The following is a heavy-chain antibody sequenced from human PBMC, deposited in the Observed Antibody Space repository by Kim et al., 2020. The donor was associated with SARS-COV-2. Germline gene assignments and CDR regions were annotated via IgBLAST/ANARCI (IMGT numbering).Heavy chain of an antibody. D-gene: IGHD6-6*01. CDR2: ISGSGGST. Sequence: GGSLRLSCAASGFTFSSYAMSWVRQAPGKGLEWVSAISGSGGSTYYADSVKGRFTISRDNSKNTLYLQMNSLRAEDTAVYYCAKDPTDGQLRDNWVDYWGQGTLVTVSS. CDR3: AKDPTDGQLRDNWVDY. CDR1: GFTFSSYA. V-gene: IGHV3-23*01. J-gene: IGHJ4*02.